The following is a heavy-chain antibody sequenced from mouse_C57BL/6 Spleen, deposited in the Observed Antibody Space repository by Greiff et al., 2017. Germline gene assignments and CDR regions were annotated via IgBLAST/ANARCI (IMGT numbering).Heavy chain of an antibody. V-gene: IGHV1-74*01. CDR1: GYTFTSYW. CDR3: AISRGYYYAMDY. J-gene: IGHJ4*01. Sequence: VQLQQSGAELVKPGASVKVSCKASGYTFTSYWMHWVKQRPGQGLEWIGRIHPSDSDTNYNQKFKGKATLTVEKPSSTAYMHLSSLTSEDSAVYYCAISRGYYYAMDYWGQGTSVTVSS. CDR2: IHPSDSDT.